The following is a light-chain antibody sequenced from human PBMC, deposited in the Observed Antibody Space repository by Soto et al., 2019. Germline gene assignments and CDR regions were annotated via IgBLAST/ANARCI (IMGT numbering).Light chain of an antibody. CDR2: EVS. J-gene: IGLJ1*01. V-gene: IGLV2-14*01. CDR3: SSYTSSSTFYG. CDR1: SSDIGGYNY. Sequence: QSVLTQPASVSGSPGQSITISCAGTSSDIGGYNYVSWYQQHPGKAPKVMIYEVSNRPSGVSNRFSGSKSGNTASLTISGLQAEDEADYYCSSYTSSSTFYGFGSGNRSPS.